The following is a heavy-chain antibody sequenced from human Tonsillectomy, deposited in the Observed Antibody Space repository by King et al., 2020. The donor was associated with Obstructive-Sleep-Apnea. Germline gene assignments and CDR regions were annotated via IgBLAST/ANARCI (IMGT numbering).Heavy chain of an antibody. CDR1: GGSISSNY. CDR3: ARTSAGMDV. J-gene: IGHJ6*02. CDR2: IYYSGST. Sequence: QLQESGPGLVKPSETLSLTCTVSGGSISSNYWSLIRQPPGKVLEWIGYIYYSGSTNYNPSLKSRVTISVDTSKNQFSLKLSSVTAADTAVYYCARTSAGMDVWGQGTTVTVSS. V-gene: IGHV4-59*01.